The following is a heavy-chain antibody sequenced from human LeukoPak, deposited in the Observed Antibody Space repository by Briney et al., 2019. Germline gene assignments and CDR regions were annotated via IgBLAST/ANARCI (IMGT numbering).Heavy chain of an antibody. Sequence: SETLSLTCTVSGGSISSYYWSWIRQPPGKGLQWIGYIYYSGSTNYNPSLKSRVTISVDTSKNQFSLKLSSVTAADTAVYYCARGPYSLGAFDLWGQGTMVTVSS. CDR3: ARGPYSLGAFDL. CDR1: GGSISSYY. J-gene: IGHJ3*01. D-gene: IGHD2-15*01. CDR2: IYYSGST. V-gene: IGHV4-59*01.